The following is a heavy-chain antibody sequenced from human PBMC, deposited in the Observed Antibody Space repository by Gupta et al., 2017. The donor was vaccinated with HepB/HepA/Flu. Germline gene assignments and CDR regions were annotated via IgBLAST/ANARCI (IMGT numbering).Heavy chain of an antibody. CDR3: AKGLVPATMPVLDY. J-gene: IGHJ4*02. D-gene: IGHD2-2*01. CDR2: ISWNSGSI. V-gene: IGHV3-9*01. Sequence: EVQLVESGGGLVQPGRSLRLSCAASGFTFDDYAMHWVRQAPGKGLEWVSGISWNSGSIGYADSVKGRFTISRDNAKNSLYLQMNSLRAEDTALYYCAKGLVPATMPVLDYWGQGTLVTVPS. CDR1: GFTFDDYA.